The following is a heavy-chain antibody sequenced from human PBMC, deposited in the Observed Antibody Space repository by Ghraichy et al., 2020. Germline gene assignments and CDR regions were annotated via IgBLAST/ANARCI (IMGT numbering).Heavy chain of an antibody. CDR1: GFTFSSYS. V-gene: IGHV3-21*01. CDR2: ISSSSSYI. CDR3: ARDWGAHYDILTGYYRDYYYYGMDV. D-gene: IGHD3-9*01. Sequence: GGSLRLSCAASGFTFSSYSMNWVRQAPGKGLEWVSSISSSSSYIYYADSVKGRFTISRDNAKNSLYLQMNSLRAEDTAVYYCARDWGAHYDILTGYYRDYYYYGMDVWGQGTTVTGSS. J-gene: IGHJ6*02.